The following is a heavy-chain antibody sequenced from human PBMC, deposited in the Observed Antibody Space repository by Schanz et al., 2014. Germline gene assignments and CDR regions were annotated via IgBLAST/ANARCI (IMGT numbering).Heavy chain of an antibody. D-gene: IGHD6-13*01. J-gene: IGHJ4*02. CDR1: GYTFISYG. V-gene: IGHV1-18*01. CDR2: ISGSNGNT. Sequence: QVQLVQSGDEVKKPGSSVKVSCKASGYTFISYGISWVRQAPGQGLEWLGWISGSNGNTNYAQKFQGRVTITRDTLASTAYMEVSSLRSEDTAVYYCARSGSSNWYFFDYWGQGTLVTVSS. CDR3: ARSGSSNWYFFDY.